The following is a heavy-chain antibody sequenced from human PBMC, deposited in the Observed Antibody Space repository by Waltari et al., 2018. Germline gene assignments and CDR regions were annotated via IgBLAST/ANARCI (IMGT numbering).Heavy chain of an antibody. Sequence: EVQVLESGGLLVQPGGYLTLSCADSTFTFSHYAMTWVRQAPGKGLEYISSISGGGGVTVYANSVQGRFTISRDNSKSTLYLQMNSLRGEDTATYYCAKDPNGDYIGAFDTWGQGTMVTVSP. D-gene: IGHD2-8*01. CDR3: AKDPNGDYIGAFDT. CDR2: ISGGGGVT. V-gene: IGHV3-23*01. CDR1: TFTFSHYA. J-gene: IGHJ3*02.